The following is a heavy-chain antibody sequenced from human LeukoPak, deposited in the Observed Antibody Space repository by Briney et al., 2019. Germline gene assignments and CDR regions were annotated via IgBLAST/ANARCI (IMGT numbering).Heavy chain of an antibody. CDR1: GGSISTYY. CDR3: ARWNSNYFSFVY. Sequence: PSETLSLTCTISGGSISTYYWSWIRRPPGKGLEWIGFIYYSGSTYYNPSLKSRVTISVDTSKNKFSLKLSSVTAADTAVYYCARWNSNYFSFVYWGQGTLVSISS. J-gene: IGHJ4*02. CDR2: IYYSGST. V-gene: IGHV4-59*01. D-gene: IGHD4-11*01.